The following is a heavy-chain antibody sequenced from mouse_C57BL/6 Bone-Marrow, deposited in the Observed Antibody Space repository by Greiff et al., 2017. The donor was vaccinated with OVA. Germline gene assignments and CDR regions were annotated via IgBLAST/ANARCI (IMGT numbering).Heavy chain of an antibody. CDR1: GYAFSSSW. V-gene: IGHV1-82*01. Sequence: VQLQQSGPELVKPGASVKISCKASGYAFSSSWMNWVKQRPGKGLEWIGRIYPGDGDTNYNGKFKGKATLTADKSSSTAYMQLSSLTSEDSAVYFCARPYSNYYYAMDYWGQGTSVTVSS. CDR3: ARPYSNYYYAMDY. CDR2: IYPGDGDT. D-gene: IGHD2-5*01. J-gene: IGHJ4*01.